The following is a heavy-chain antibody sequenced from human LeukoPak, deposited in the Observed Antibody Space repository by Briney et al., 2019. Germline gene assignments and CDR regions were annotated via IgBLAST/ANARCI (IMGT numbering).Heavy chain of an antibody. CDR2: INPNSGGT. Sequence: ASVKVSCKASGYTFTGYYMHWVPQAPGQGLEWMGWINPNSGGTNYAQKFQGRVTMTRDTSISTAYMELSRLRSDDTAVYYCARDLGGKNAYSSSWYGVDYWGRGTLVTVSS. CDR3: ARDLGGKNAYSSSWYGVDY. CDR1: GYTFTGYY. D-gene: IGHD6-13*01. V-gene: IGHV1-2*02. J-gene: IGHJ4*02.